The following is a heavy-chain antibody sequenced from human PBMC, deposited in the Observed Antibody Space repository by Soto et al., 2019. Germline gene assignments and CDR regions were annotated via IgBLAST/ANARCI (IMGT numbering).Heavy chain of an antibody. CDR2: IYYTGST. CDR3: ARDRLGNHYYNGMDV. D-gene: IGHD3-10*01. Sequence: KPSETLSLTCSVSGASISSAGYYWTWIRQHPVKGLEWIGNIYYTGSTNYNESLKSRLIISVDRSENYFSLKLSYVTAADTAVYYCARDRLGNHYYNGMDVWGQGTTVTVSS. J-gene: IGHJ6*02. V-gene: IGHV4-31*03. CDR1: GASISSAGYY.